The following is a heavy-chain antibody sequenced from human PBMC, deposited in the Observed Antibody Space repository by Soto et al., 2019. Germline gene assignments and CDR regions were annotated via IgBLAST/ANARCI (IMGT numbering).Heavy chain of an antibody. CDR3: VRQRGNYFDS. D-gene: IGHD3-10*01. CDR1: GDSINSRY. V-gene: IGHV4-59*11. J-gene: IGHJ4*02. CDR2: IDYVGST. Sequence: QVQLRESGPGLVKSSETLSLTCSVSGDSINSRYWSWIRQPPGKGLEWIGYIDYVGSTNYAPSLQSRVTMSVDTSKNQVSLKLRYVTAADTAVYYCVRQRGNYFDSWGQGTLVTVSS.